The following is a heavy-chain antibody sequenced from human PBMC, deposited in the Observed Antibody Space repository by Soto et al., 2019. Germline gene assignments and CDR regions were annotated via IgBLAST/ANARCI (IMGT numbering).Heavy chain of an antibody. CDR3: AHGRDVVSGWGWFDP. D-gene: IGHD6-19*01. Sequence: QITLKESGPTLVKPTQTLTLTCTFSGFSLSTSGLGVGWIRQPPGKALEWLALIYWDDDERYSPSLTSRLTITKDTSKNQVVLTMPNMDPVDTATYYCAHGRDVVSGWGWFDPWGQGTLVTVSS. CDR2: IYWDDDE. V-gene: IGHV2-5*02. J-gene: IGHJ5*02. CDR1: GFSLSTSGLG.